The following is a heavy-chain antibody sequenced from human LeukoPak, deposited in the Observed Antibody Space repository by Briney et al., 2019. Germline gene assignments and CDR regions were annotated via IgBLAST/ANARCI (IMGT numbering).Heavy chain of an antibody. V-gene: IGHV3-33*08. J-gene: IGHJ4*02. CDR2: IWYDGSNK. CDR3: AREHSSGGVYFDY. CDR1: GFTFSSYG. D-gene: IGHD6-19*01. Sequence: PGRSLRLSCAASGFTFSSYGMHWVRQAPGKGLEWVAVIWYDGSNKYYADSVKGRFTISRDNSKNTLYLQMNSLRAEDTAVYYCAREHSSGGVYFDYWGQGTLVTVSS.